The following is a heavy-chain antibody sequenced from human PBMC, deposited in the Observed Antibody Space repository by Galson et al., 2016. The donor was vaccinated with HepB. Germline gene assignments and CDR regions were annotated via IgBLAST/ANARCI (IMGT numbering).Heavy chain of an antibody. J-gene: IGHJ4*02. D-gene: IGHD1-7*01. CDR2: IWYDGSNK. CDR1: GFTFSSYG. CDR3: ARDRGGNYDYYFDY. Sequence: SLRLSCAASGFTFSSYGMHWVRQPPGKGLGWVAVIWYDGSNKYYADSVKGRFTISRDNSKNTLYLQMNSLRAEDTAVHYCARDRGGNYDYYFDYWGQGTLVTVSS. V-gene: IGHV3-33*01.